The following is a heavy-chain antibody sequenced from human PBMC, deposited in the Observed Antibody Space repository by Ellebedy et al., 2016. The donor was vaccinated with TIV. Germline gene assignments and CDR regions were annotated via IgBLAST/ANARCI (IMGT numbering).Heavy chain of an antibody. D-gene: IGHD4-17*01. Sequence: GGSLRLSXAASGFTFSGYWMHWVRQAPGKGLVWVSRIKTDGSTTNYADSVKGRFTISRDNARNTLYLQMNTLRAEDTAVYYCSRDRVGAFDFWGPGTLVTVSS. V-gene: IGHV3-74*01. CDR1: GFTFSGYW. CDR2: IKTDGSTT. J-gene: IGHJ4*02. CDR3: SRDRVGAFDF.